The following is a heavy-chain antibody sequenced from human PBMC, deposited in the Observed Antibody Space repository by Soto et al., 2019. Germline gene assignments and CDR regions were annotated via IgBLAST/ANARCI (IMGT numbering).Heavy chain of an antibody. V-gene: IGHV4-4*02. CDR3: ARDDHIVVVPTSLGAMDV. CDR1: GGSISSNKW. CDR2: IYHSGST. D-gene: IGHD2-2*01. J-gene: IGHJ6*02. Sequence: NPSETLSLTCAVYGGSISSNKWWSCVRQPPGKGLEWIGEIYHSGSTNYNPSLKSQVTISLDKSKNQFSLKLTSVTAADSAVYYCARDDHIVVVPTSLGAMDVWGQGTTVTVSS.